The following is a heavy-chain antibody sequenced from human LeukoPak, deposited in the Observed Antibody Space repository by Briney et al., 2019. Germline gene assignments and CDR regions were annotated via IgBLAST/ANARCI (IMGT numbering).Heavy chain of an antibody. J-gene: IGHJ5*02. CDR1: GGSISSYY. CDR2: IYTSGST. V-gene: IGHV4-4*07. Sequence: PSETLSLTCTVSGGSISSYYWSWIRQPAGKGLEWIGRIYTSGSTNYNPSLKSRVTMSVGTSKNQFSLKLSSVTAADTAVYYCARAGTSEGYCSSTSCYDGWFDPWGQGTLVTVSS. D-gene: IGHD2-2*01. CDR3: ARAGTSEGYCSSTSCYDGWFDP.